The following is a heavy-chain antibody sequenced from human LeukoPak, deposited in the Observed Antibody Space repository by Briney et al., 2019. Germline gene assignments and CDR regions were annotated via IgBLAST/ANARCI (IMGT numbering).Heavy chain of an antibody. D-gene: IGHD2-2*01. CDR2: IWYDGSNK. CDR1: GFTFSSYG. CDR3: ARGEYQLLHIDY. J-gene: IGHJ4*02. Sequence: GGSLRLSCAASGFTFSSYGMHWVRQAPGKGLEGVAVIWYDGSNKYYADSVKGRFTISRDNSKNTLYLQMNSLRAEDTAVYYCARGEYQLLHIDYWGQGTLVTVSS. V-gene: IGHV3-33*01.